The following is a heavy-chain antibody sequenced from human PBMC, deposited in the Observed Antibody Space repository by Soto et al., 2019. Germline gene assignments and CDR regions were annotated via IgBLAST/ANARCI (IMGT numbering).Heavy chain of an antibody. J-gene: IGHJ4*02. D-gene: IGHD3-22*01. CDR3: ARGAVGGGYYANFDH. CDR1: GGTFNSHA. V-gene: IGHV1-69*06. Sequence: QVQLVQSGAEVKKPGSSVTVSCKASGGTFNSHAVNWVRRAPGQGLEWMGGFIPVLGTANYAQKFQGRLTITADRSKTTAYMELTSLVSEDTAVYYCARGAVGGGYYANFDHWGQGTLVTVSS. CDR2: FIPVLGTA.